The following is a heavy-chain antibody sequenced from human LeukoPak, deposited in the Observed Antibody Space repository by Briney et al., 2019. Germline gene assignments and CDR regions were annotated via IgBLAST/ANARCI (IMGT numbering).Heavy chain of an antibody. CDR3: ARVSSGNYYYGMDV. D-gene: IGHD2-15*01. Sequence: GGSLRLSCAASGFTFSSYGMHWVRQAPGKGLEWVAVISYDGSNKYYADSVKGRFTISRDNSKNTLYLQMNSLRGEDTSVYFCARVSSGNYYYGMDVWGQGTTVSASS. CDR2: ISYDGSNK. J-gene: IGHJ6*02. V-gene: IGHV3-30*03. CDR1: GFTFSSYG.